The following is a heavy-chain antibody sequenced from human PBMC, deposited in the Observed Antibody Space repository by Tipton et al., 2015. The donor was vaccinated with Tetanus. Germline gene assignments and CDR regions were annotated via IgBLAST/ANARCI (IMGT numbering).Heavy chain of an antibody. V-gene: IGHV4-4*02. D-gene: IGHD3-22*01. J-gene: IGHJ5*02. CDR2: IFHSGST. Sequence: TLSLTCAVSGGSISANNWWYWVRQPPGKGLEWIGEIFHSGSTNYSPSLKSRVTISVDKSKNQFSLKLSSVTAADTAVYYCARDHYYDSSSWFDPWGQGTLVTVSS. CDR3: ARDHYYDSSSWFDP. CDR1: GGSISANNW.